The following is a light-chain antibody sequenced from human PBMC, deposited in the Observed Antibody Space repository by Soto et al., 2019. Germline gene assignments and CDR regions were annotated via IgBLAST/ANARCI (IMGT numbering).Light chain of an antibody. CDR2: AAT. V-gene: IGKV1-39*01. CDR3: QQSYTHPWT. CDR1: QSINTY. J-gene: IGKJ1*01. Sequence: IEVTQSPSSLSASVGDRVTLSCRASQSINTYLNWYQQKGGKAPKLLIYAATNLQSGVPSRFSGSGSGTDFTVTISILQPEDFATYYCQQSYTHPWTFGPGTKVDIK.